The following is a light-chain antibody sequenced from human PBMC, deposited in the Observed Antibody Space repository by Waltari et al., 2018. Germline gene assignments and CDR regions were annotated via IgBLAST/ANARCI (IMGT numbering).Light chain of an antibody. CDR1: SSDVGTYNL. CDR3: CSYAGSSTVV. J-gene: IGLJ2*01. Sequence: QSALTQPASVSGSPGPSITISCPGTSSDVGTYNLFSWYQQHPGKAPKLMIYEGSNRPSGVSNRFSGSKSGNTASLTISGLQAEDEADYYCCSYAGSSTVVFGGGTKLTVL. V-gene: IGLV2-23*01. CDR2: EGS.